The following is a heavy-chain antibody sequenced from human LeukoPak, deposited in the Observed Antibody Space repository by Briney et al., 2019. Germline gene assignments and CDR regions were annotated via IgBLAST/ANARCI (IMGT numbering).Heavy chain of an antibody. J-gene: IGHJ4*02. CDR1: GFTFSRYS. Sequence: PGGSLRLSCAASGFTFSRYSTNWVRQAPGKGLEWVSSMSSSSGLIYYGDSVKGRFPVTRDNAKRSLYLQMNSLRADDTAVYYCAREFDGSASGAGYWGQGTLVTVSS. CDR3: AREFDGSASGAGY. V-gene: IGHV3-21*01. CDR2: MSSSSGLI. D-gene: IGHD1-26*01.